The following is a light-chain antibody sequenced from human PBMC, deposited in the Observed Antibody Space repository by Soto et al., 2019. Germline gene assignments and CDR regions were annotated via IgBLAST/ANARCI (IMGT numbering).Light chain of an antibody. CDR2: SND. J-gene: IGLJ3*02. Sequence: QSVLTQAPSASGTPGQRVTISCSGSSSSIGSNTVSWYQQVPGTAPKLLIYSNDQRPSGVPDRFSGSKSGTSASLAIGGLQSEDEADYYCAAWDDSLNGWVFGGGTKVTVL. CDR1: SSSIGSNT. CDR3: AAWDDSLNGWV. V-gene: IGLV1-44*01.